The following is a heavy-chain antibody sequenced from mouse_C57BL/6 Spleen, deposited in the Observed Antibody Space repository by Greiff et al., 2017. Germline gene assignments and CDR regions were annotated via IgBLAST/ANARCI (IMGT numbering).Heavy chain of an antibody. CDR1: GYTFTSYW. D-gene: IGHD1-1*01. Sequence: QVQLQQPGAELVKPGASVKLSCKASGYTFTSYWMHWVKQRPGRGLEWIGRIDANSGGTKYNEKFKSKATLTVDKPSSTAYMQLSSLTSEDSAVYYCARSFYYYGSSPAWFAYWGQGTLVTVSA. CDR3: ARSFYYYGSSPAWFAY. V-gene: IGHV1-72*01. J-gene: IGHJ3*01. CDR2: IDANSGGT.